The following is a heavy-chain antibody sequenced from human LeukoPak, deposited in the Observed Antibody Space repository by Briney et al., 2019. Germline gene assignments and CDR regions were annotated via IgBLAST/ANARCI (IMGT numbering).Heavy chain of an antibody. D-gene: IGHD3-22*01. V-gene: IGHV1-18*01. CDR1: GYTFTSYG. CDR3: ARSYYDSSGYYRTPEFDY. J-gene: IGHJ4*02. CDR2: ISAYNGNT. Sequence: GASVKVSCKASGYTFTSYGISWVRQAPGQGLEWMGWISAYNGNTNYAQKLQGRVTMTTDTSTSTAYMELRSLRSDDTAVYYCARSYYDSSGYYRTPEFDYWGQGTLVTVSS.